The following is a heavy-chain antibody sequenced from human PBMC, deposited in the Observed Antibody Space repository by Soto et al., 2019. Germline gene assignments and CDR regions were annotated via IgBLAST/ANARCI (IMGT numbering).Heavy chain of an antibody. CDR1: GFIFSSYG. D-gene: IGHD3-22*01. CDR2: VSYDGSNK. J-gene: IGHJ4*02. CDR3: AKDTYYYDRSGYYTYDH. Sequence: GGSLRLSCAASGFIFSSYGVHWVRQAPGKGLEWVASVSYDGSNKHYGDSVKGRFTISRDNSRNTLDLQMNSLRAEDTAVYYCAKDTYYYDRSGYYTYDHWGQGTQVTVSS. V-gene: IGHV3-30*18.